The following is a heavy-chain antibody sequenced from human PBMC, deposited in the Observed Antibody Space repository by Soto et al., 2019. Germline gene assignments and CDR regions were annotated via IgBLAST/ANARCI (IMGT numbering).Heavy chain of an antibody. CDR2: IYYSGST. Sequence: SETLSLTCTVSGGSISSSSYYWGWIRQPPGKGLEWIGSIYYSGSTYYNPSLKSRVTISVDTSKNQFSLKLSSVTAADTAVYYCARQEIGAAFDIWGQGTMVTVSS. V-gene: IGHV4-39*01. D-gene: IGHD1-26*01. CDR3: ARQEIGAAFDI. J-gene: IGHJ3*02. CDR1: GGSISSSSYY.